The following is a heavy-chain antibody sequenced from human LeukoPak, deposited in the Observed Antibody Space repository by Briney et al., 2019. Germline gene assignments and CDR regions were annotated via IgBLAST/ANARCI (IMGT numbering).Heavy chain of an antibody. CDR3: ARRGTGHGMDV. J-gene: IGHJ6*02. CDR1: GFTFNNYW. D-gene: IGHD1-1*01. CDR2: INNDGSSA. Sequence: GGSLRLSCAASGFTFNNYWIHWVSQVPGKGLLWVSRINNDGSSASYVDSVKGRFTISRDNAKNTLFLQMNSLRAEDTAVYYCARRGTGHGMDVWGQGTTVIVSS. V-gene: IGHV3-74*01.